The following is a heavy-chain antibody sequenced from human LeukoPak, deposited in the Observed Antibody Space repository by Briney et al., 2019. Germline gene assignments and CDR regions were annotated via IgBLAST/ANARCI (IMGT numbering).Heavy chain of an antibody. V-gene: IGHV4-59*08. J-gene: IGHJ4*02. CDR3: ARHLGEGIYPMDC. Sequence: SETLSLTCTVSGASITDYYWSWIRQTPEMGLEYIGYIHISGKTYNNPSLKGRVTVSLDTSQNQFSLKLTSVTAADTAVYFCARHLGEGIYPMDCWGQGILVTVSS. D-gene: IGHD1-26*01. CDR2: IHISGKT. CDR1: GASITDYY.